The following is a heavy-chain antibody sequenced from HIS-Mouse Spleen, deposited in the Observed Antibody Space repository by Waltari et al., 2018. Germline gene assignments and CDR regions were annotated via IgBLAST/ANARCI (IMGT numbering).Heavy chain of an antibody. CDR1: GGSISSSSYY. V-gene: IGHV4-39*07. CDR2: IYYCGRT. J-gene: IGHJ3*02. Sequence: QLQLQESGPGLVKPSETLSLTCTVSGGSISSSSYYWGWIRQPPGKGLEWIGSIYYCGRTYYNPSLKSRVTISVDTSKNQFSLKLSSVTAADTAVYYCARDESCSGGSCYNAFDIWGQGTMVTVSS. CDR3: ARDESCSGGSCYNAFDI. D-gene: IGHD2-15*01.